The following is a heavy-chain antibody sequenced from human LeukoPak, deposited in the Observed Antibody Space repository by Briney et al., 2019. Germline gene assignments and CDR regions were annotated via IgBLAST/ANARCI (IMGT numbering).Heavy chain of an antibody. CDR1: GFTLSMYG. CDR2: ISYDGSSE. J-gene: IGHJ6*02. CDR3: AKDFPRPPYSYYASDV. Sequence: GRSLRLSCVASGFTLSMYGIHGVRQARGKGVEWVAVISYDGSSEYYADSVKGRLTISKDNSKTTVSLQMNSLTTEDTAVYYCAKDFPRPPYSYYASDVWGQGTTVTVS. V-gene: IGHV3-30*18.